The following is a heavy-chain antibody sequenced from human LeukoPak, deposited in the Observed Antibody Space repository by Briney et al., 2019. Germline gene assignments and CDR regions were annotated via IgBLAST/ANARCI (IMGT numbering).Heavy chain of an antibody. CDR3: ATTRPKNYYGSGSYYNY. CDR1: GGSFSGYY. D-gene: IGHD3-10*01. CDR2: INHSGST. J-gene: IGHJ4*02. V-gene: IGHV4-34*01. Sequence: SETLSLTCAVYGGSFSGYYWSWIRQPPGKGLERTGEINHSGSTNYNPSLKSRVTISVDTSKNQFSLKLSSVTAADTAVYYCATTRPKNYYGSGSYYNYWGQGTLVTVSS.